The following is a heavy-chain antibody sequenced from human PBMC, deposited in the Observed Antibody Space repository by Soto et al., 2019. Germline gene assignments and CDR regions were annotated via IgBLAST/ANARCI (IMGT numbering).Heavy chain of an antibody. V-gene: IGHV3-23*01. CDR3: AKRGVAVAATPWFDP. Sequence: GGSLRLSCAASGFTFSSYAMSWVRQAPGKGLEWVSAISGSADNTYYADSVKGRFTISRDNSKNTLYLQMNSLRAEDTAVYYCAKRGVAVAATPWFDPWGQGTLVTVSS. D-gene: IGHD2-15*01. J-gene: IGHJ5*02. CDR2: ISGSADNT. CDR1: GFTFSSYA.